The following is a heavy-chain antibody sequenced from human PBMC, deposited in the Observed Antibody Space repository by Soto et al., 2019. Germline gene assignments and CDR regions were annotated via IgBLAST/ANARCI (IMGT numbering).Heavy chain of an antibody. CDR3: ARVSIGSSSFGWYYYYGMDV. CDR2: IYYSGST. CDR1: GGSISSYY. Sequence: SETLSLTCTVSGGSISSYYWSWIRQPPGKGLEWIGYIYYSGSTNYNPSLKSRVTISVDTSKNQFSLKLSSVTAADTAVYYCARVSIGSSSFGWYYYYGMDVWGQGTTVTVSS. V-gene: IGHV4-59*01. D-gene: IGHD6-6*01. J-gene: IGHJ6*02.